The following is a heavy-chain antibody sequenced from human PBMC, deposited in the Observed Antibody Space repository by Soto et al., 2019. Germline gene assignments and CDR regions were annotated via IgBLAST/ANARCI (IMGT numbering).Heavy chain of an antibody. Sequence: QVHLVQSGAEVKKPGASVKVSCKASGYTFTSYDINWVRQAAGQGLEWMGWMNPSSGNKAYAQTFQGRVTMTRDTSISTAYLELTSLTSEDTGAYYCARGGVSRGAFDIWGQGTMVTVTS. D-gene: IGHD3-10*01. V-gene: IGHV1-8*01. CDR1: GYTFTSYD. CDR3: ARGGVSRGAFDI. CDR2: MNPSSGNK. J-gene: IGHJ3*02.